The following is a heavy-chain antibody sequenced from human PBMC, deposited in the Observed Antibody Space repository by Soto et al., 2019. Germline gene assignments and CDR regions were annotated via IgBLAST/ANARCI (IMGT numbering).Heavy chain of an antibody. V-gene: IGHV1-3*05. J-gene: IGHJ6*04. CDR1: GYTFTSYA. CDR3: ATSYSGFDYHSYSSMDV. Sequence: QVQLVQSGAEEKKPGASVKVSCKASGYTFTSYAMHWVRQAPGQRLEWMGWINAGNGNTKYSQKFQGRVTITRDTSACTDYMELSSLRSEDTAVDYCATSYSGFDYHSYSSMDVWGKGTTVTVSS. CDR2: INAGNGNT. D-gene: IGHD5-12*01.